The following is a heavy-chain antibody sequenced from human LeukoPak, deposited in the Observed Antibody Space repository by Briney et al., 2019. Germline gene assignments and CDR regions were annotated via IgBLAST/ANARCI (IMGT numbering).Heavy chain of an antibody. Sequence: SETLSLTCAVSGGSVSSSNWWSWVRQPPGKGLEWIGEIYHSEGTNYNPSLKSRVTISVDKSKNQFSLKLSSVTAAATAVYYCASSGAGSSKDYWGQGTLVTVPS. D-gene: IGHD3-10*01. J-gene: IGHJ4*02. CDR2: IYHSEGT. CDR3: ASSGAGSSKDY. V-gene: IGHV4-4*02. CDR1: GGSVSSSNW.